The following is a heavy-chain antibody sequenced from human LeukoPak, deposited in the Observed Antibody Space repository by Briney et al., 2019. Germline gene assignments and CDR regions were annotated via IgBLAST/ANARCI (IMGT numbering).Heavy chain of an antibody. CDR2: IYYSGST. D-gene: IGHD6-13*01. CDR3: ARSNGIAAAGHEMAY. J-gene: IGHJ4*02. Sequence: SETLSLTCTVSGGSISSYYWSWIRQPPGKGLGWIGYIYYSGSTNYNPSLKSRVTISVDTSKNQFSLKLSSVAAADTAVYYCARSNGIAAAGHEMAYWGQGTLVTVSS. V-gene: IGHV4-59*01. CDR1: GGSISSYY.